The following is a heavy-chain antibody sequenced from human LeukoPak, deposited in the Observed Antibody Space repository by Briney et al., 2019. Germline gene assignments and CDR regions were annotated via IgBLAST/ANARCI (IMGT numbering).Heavy chain of an antibody. CDR2: ISYDGSNK. Sequence: GGSLRLSCAASGFTFSSYAMHWVRQAPGKGLEWVAVISYDGSNKYYADSVKGRFTISRDNSKNTLYLQMNSLRAEDTAVYYCARDPAYCGGDCLDYGMDVWGQGTTVTVSS. D-gene: IGHD2-21*02. CDR3: ARDPAYCGGDCLDYGMDV. CDR1: GFTFSSYA. J-gene: IGHJ6*02. V-gene: IGHV3-30-3*01.